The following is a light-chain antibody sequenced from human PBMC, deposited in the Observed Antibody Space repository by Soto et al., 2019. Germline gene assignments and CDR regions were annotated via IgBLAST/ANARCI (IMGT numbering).Light chain of an antibody. Sequence: QSVLTQPASVSGSPGQSITISCTGTSSDVGNYNLVSWYQQHPPEPPKFWIYEVTKRPSGVSNRFSGSKSGNTASLTISGLQAEDEADYYCCSYAGSNTYVFGTGTKVTVL. CDR1: SSDVGNYNL. CDR3: CSYAGSNTYV. CDR2: EVT. J-gene: IGLJ1*01. V-gene: IGLV2-23*02.